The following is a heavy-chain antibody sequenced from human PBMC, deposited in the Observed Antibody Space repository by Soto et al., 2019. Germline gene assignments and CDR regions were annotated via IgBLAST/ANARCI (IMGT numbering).Heavy chain of an antibody. V-gene: IGHV1-3*01. D-gene: IGHD3-10*01. CDR1: GYTFTSYA. CDR2: INAGNGNT. J-gene: IGHJ6*02. Sequence: QVQLVQSGAEVKKPGASVKVSCKASGYTFTSYAMHWVRQAPGQRLEWMGWINAGNGNTKYSQKFQGRVTITRDTSASTAYMELSSLRSEDTAVYYCARGGGDYGSGPYYYYGMDVWGQGTTVTVSS. CDR3: ARGGGDYGSGPYYYYGMDV.